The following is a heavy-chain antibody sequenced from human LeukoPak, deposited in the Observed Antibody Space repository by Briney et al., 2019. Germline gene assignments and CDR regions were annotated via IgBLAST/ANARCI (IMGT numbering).Heavy chain of an antibody. CDR3: AKTSDYDSSGYFNYYYYYMDV. CDR2: ISSNGGST. J-gene: IGHJ6*03. CDR1: GFTFSSYA. Sequence: PGGSLRLSCAASGFTFSSYAMHWVRQAPGKGLEYVSAISSNGGSTYYADSVKGRFTISRDNSKNTLYLQMNSLRAEDTAVYYCAKTSDYDSSGYFNYYYYYMDVWGKGTTVTVSS. V-gene: IGHV3-64*04. D-gene: IGHD3-22*01.